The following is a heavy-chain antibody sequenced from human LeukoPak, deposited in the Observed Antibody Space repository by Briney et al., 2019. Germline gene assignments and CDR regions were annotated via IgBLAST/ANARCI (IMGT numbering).Heavy chain of an antibody. CDR2: ISSSGSYI. J-gene: IGHJ6*03. V-gene: IGHV3-21*01. Sequence: GGSLRLSCAASGFTFDDYAMHWVRQAPGKGLEWVSSISSSGSYIYYADSVKGRFTISRDNAKNSLYLQMNSLRAEDTAVYYCARGAHYMDVWGKGTTVTVSS. CDR1: GFTFDDYA. CDR3: ARGAHYMDV.